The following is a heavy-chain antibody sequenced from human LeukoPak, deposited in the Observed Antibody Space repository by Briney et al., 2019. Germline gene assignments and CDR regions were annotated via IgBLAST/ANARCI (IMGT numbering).Heavy chain of an antibody. CDR2: ISAYNGNT. Sequence: ASVKVSCKASGYTFTSYGISWVRQAPGQGLEWMGWISAYNGNTNYAQKLQGRVTMTTDTSTSTAYMELRSLRSDDTAVYYCARDRLVVPAAIPGDYWGQGTLVTVSS. CDR3: ARDRLVVPAAIPGDY. J-gene: IGHJ4*02. V-gene: IGHV1-18*01. D-gene: IGHD2-2*02. CDR1: GYTFTSYG.